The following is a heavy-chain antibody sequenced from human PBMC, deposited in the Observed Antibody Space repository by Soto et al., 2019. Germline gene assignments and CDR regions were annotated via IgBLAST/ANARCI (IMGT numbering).Heavy chain of an antibody. J-gene: IGHJ5*02. D-gene: IGHD3-22*01. CDR2: IYYSGST. CDR1: GGSMSSGGYY. CDR3: ARVYKDYYDSSGYVYWFDP. Sequence: SETLSLACTVSGGSMSSGGYYWSWIRQHPGKGLEWIGYIYYSGSTYYNPSLKSRVTISVDTSKNQFSLKLSSVTAADTAVYYCARVYKDYYDSSGYVYWFDPWGQGTLVTVSS. V-gene: IGHV4-31*03.